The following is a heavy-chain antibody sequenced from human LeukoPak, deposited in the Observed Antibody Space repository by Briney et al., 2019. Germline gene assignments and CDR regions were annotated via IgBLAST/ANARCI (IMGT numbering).Heavy chain of an antibody. Sequence: ASVKVSCKASGYTFTGYYMHWVRQAPGQGLEWMGWINPNSGGTNYAQKFQGRVTMTRDTSISTAYMELSSLRSEDTAVYYCASSSSSWYWWDGYYYMDVWGKGTTVTISS. CDR3: ASSSSSWYWWDGYYYMDV. D-gene: IGHD6-13*01. J-gene: IGHJ6*03. V-gene: IGHV1-2*02. CDR2: INPNSGGT. CDR1: GYTFTGYY.